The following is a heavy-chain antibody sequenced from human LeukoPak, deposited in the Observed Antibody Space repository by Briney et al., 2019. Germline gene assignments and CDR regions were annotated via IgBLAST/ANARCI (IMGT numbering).Heavy chain of an antibody. J-gene: IGHJ4*02. Sequence: SVKVSCKASGGTFSSYAISWVRQAPGQGLEWMGGIIPIFGTANYAQKFQGRVTITADESTSTAYMELSSLRSEDTAVYYCARTNNWNDGYFDYWGQGTLVTVSS. V-gene: IGHV1-69*01. CDR2: IIPIFGTA. CDR1: GGTFSSYA. CDR3: ARTNNWNDGYFDY. D-gene: IGHD1-20*01.